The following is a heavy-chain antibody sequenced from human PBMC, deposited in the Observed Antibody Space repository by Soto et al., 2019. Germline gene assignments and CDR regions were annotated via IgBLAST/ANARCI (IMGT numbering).Heavy chain of an antibody. V-gene: IGHV3-33*01. J-gene: IGHJ6*02. CDR2: IWYDGSNK. CDR1: GFTFSSYG. D-gene: IGHD6-19*01. CDR3: ARDHLAAVAVPYYYYGMDV. Sequence: QVQLVESGGGVVQPGRSLRLSCAASGFTFSSYGMHWVRQAPGKGPEWVAVIWYDGSNKYYADSVKGRFTISRDNSKNTLYLQMNSLRAEDTAVYYGARDHLAAVAVPYYYYGMDVWGQGTTVTVSS.